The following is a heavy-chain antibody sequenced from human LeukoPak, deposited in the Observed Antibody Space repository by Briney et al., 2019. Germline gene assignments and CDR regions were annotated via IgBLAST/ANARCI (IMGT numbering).Heavy chain of an antibody. CDR1: GFTFSSYS. Sequence: PGGSLRLSCAASGFTFSSYSMNWVRQAPGKGLEWVPSISSSSSYIYYADSVKGRFTISRDNAKNSLYLQMNSLRAEDTAVYYCARGSSSWYKGDYYYYMDVWGKGTTVTVSS. V-gene: IGHV3-21*01. D-gene: IGHD6-13*01. CDR2: ISSSSSYI. J-gene: IGHJ6*03. CDR3: ARGSSSWYKGDYYYYMDV.